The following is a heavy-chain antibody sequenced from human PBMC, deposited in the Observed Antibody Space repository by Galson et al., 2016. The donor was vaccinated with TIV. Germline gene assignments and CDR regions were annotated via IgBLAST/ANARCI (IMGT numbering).Heavy chain of an antibody. CDR2: IVPMFGTT. CDR3: ARWRGSYDSSGYFLFDQ. V-gene: IGHV1-69*13. Sequence: SVKVSCKASGVTFSYFAFSWVRQAPGQGLEWMGGIVPMFGTTNYAQKFQGRVTISADESTTTAYLELSSLRSEDTAVYYCARWRGSYDSSGYFLFDQWGQGSLVSVSS. CDR1: GVTFSYFA. J-gene: IGHJ5*02. D-gene: IGHD3-22*01.